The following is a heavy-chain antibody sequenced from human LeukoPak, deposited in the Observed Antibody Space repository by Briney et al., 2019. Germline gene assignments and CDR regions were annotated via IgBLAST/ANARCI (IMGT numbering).Heavy chain of an antibody. D-gene: IGHD6-13*01. CDR2: ISSSSSYI. CDR3: ARGGARSSSYYYYGMDV. J-gene: IGHJ6*02. Sequence: PGGSLRLSCVFSGFTFDNYGMTWVRQAPGKGLEWVSSISSSSSYIYYADSVKGRFTISRDNAKNSLYLQMNSLRAEDTAVFYCARGGARSSSYYYYGMDVWGLGTTVTVSS. V-gene: IGHV3-21*01. CDR1: GFTFDNYG.